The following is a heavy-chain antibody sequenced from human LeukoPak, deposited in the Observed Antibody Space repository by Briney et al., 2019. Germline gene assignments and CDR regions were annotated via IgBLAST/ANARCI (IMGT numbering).Heavy chain of an antibody. D-gene: IGHD6-13*01. CDR2: ISYSSSYI. Sequence: GGSLRLSCAAPGFTFSDYYMSWIRQAPGKGLEWVSSISYSSSYINYADSVKGRFTISRDNAKNSLYLQMNSLRAEDTAVYYCARDWGHSSSWYFRDWGQGTLVTVSS. CDR1: GFTFSDYY. V-gene: IGHV3-11*06. J-gene: IGHJ4*02. CDR3: ARDWGHSSSWYFRD.